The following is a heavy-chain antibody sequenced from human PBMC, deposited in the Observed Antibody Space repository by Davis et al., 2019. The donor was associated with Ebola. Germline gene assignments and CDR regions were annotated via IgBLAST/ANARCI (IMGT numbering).Heavy chain of an antibody. CDR3: AHRLSYPQVDQAAAGLFDY. J-gene: IGHJ4*02. Sequence: SGPTLVKPTQTLTLTCTFSGFSLSTSGVGVGWIRQPPGKALEWLALIYWNDDKRYSPSLKSRLTITKDTSKNQVVLTMTNMDPVDTAAYYCAHRLSYPQVDQAAAGLFDYWGQGTLVTVSS. CDR2: IYWNDDK. CDR1: GFSLSTSGVG. D-gene: IGHD6-13*01. V-gene: IGHV2-5*01.